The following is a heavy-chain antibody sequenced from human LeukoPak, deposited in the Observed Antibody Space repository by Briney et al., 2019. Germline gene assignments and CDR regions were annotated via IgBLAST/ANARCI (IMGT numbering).Heavy chain of an antibody. J-gene: IGHJ4*02. Sequence: ASVKVSCKASGGTFNTYAVSWVRRAPGQGLEWMGGIIPIFGTTNYAQNFRDRVTITTDESTSTVFLELSSLRSEDTAVYYCARGCNSATCPFDYWGQGTLVTVSS. CDR2: IIPIFGTT. CDR3: ARGCNSATCPFDY. CDR1: GGTFNTYA. V-gene: IGHV1-69*05. D-gene: IGHD2-2*01.